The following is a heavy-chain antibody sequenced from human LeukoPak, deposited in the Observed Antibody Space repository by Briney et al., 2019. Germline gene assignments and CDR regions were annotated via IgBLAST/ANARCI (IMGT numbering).Heavy chain of an antibody. CDR3: ARDCGLYGDYVGDAFDI. CDR2: IYYSGST. Sequence: SETLSLTCTVSGGSISSYYWSWIPQPPGKGLEWIGYIYYSGSTNYNPSLKSRVTISVDTSKNQFSLKLSSVTAADTAVYYCARDCGLYGDYVGDAFDIWGQGTMVTVSS. J-gene: IGHJ3*02. V-gene: IGHV4-59*01. D-gene: IGHD4-17*01. CDR1: GGSISSYY.